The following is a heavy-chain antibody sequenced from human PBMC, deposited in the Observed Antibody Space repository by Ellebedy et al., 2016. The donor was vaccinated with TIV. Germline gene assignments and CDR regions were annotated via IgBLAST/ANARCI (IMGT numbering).Heavy chain of an antibody. CDR2: ISYDGSKK. V-gene: IGHV3-30-3*01. D-gene: IGHD6-13*01. CDR3: ARGEGQQLVRWFDP. J-gene: IGHJ5*02. CDR1: GFTFSSYA. Sequence: GESLKISCAASGFTFSSYAMSWVRQAPGKGLEWVAVISYDGSKKNYVDSVKGRFTISRDNSKNTVYLQMNSLRIEDTAIYFCARGEGQQLVRWFDPWGQGTRVTVSS.